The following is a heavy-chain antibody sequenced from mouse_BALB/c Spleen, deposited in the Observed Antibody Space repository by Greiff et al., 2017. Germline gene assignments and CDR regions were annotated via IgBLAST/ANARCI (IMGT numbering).Heavy chain of an antibody. J-gene: IGHJ2*01. Sequence: LEESGAELMKPGASVKISCKATGYTFSSYWIEWVKQRPGHGLEWIGEILPGSGSTNYNEKFKGKATFTADTSSNTAYMQLSSLTSEDSAVYYCARFSTYYYGSSYNFDYWGQGTTLTVSS. CDR1: GYTFSSYW. D-gene: IGHD1-1*01. CDR3: ARFSTYYYGSSYNFDY. CDR2: ILPGSGST. V-gene: IGHV1-9*01.